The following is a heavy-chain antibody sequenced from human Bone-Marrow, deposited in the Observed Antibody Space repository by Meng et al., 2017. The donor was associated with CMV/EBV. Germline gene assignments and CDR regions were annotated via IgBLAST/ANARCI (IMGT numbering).Heavy chain of an antibody. Sequence: SETLSLTCSVSGSSISIGGYYWTWIRQHPGRGLEWIGFTYYTGHVFYNPSLRGRVSMSLDRSNKRFSLNLSSVTAADTAVYYCAKGSDHPHTYADLRTGHLAGGYIEYWGQRVQVTVSS. CDR3: AKGSDHPHTYADLRTGHLAGGYIEY. V-gene: IGHV4-31*03. D-gene: IGHD6-13*01. CDR2: TYYTGHV. CDR1: GSSISIGGYY. J-gene: IGHJ4*02.